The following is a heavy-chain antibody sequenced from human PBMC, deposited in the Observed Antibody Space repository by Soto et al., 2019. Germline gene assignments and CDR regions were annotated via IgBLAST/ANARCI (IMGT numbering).Heavy chain of an antibody. CDR2: SNHSGST. J-gene: IGHJ3*02. CDR1: GGSFSGYS. Sequence: QVQLQQWGAGLLKPSETLSLTCGVYGGSFSGYSWSWIRQPPGKGLEWIGESNHSGSTNYNPSLKSRVTISVDTYKNQFSLKLSSVTAADTAVYYCARVVPHPNRNWGMWSGAFDIWGQGTMVTVSS. D-gene: IGHD7-27*01. CDR3: ARVVPHPNRNWGMWSGAFDI. V-gene: IGHV4-34*01.